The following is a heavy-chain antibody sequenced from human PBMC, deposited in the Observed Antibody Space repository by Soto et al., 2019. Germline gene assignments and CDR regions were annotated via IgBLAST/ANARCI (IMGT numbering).Heavy chain of an antibody. J-gene: IGHJ6*02. V-gene: IGHV3-33*01. Sequence: GGSLRLSCAASGFTFSSYGMHWVRQAPGKGLEWVAVIWYDGSNKYYADSVKGRFTISRDNSKNTLYLQMNSLRAEDTAVYYCARVGDVDTAMVAYYYYGMDVWGQGTTVTVSS. CDR2: IWYDGSNK. CDR3: ARVGDVDTAMVAYYYYGMDV. D-gene: IGHD5-18*01. CDR1: GFTFSSYG.